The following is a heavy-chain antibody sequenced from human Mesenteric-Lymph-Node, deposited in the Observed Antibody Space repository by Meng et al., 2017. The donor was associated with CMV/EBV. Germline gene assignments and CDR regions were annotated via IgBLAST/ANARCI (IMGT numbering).Heavy chain of an antibody. D-gene: IGHD3-3*01. Sequence: GGSLRLSCAASGFTFSSYSMNWVRQAPGKGLEWVSAISGSASSTYYADSVKGRFTISRDNSKNTVYLQMNSLRAEDTAVYYCAKGSIRFLEWLSDYWGQGTQVTVSS. V-gene: IGHV3-23*01. J-gene: IGHJ4*02. CDR2: ISGSASST. CDR1: GFTFSSYS. CDR3: AKGSIRFLEWLSDY.